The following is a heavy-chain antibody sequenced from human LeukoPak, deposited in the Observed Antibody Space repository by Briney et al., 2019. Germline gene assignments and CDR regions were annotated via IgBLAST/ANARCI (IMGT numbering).Heavy chain of an antibody. CDR3: ARESGGIFDY. CDR1: GGSINNYY. Sequence: PSETLSLTCTVSGGSINNYYWSWVRQPPGAGLEWLAYIYYTGSTNYNPSLKTRLTISVDTSKNQFSLKLSSVTAADTAVYYCARESGGIFDYWGQGTLVTVSS. J-gene: IGHJ4*02. V-gene: IGHV4-59*12. D-gene: IGHD3-10*01. CDR2: IYYTGST.